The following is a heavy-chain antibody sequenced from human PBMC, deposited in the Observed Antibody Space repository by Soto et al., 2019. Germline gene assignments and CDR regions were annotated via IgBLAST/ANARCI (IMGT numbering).Heavy chain of an antibody. J-gene: IGHJ4*01. CDR3: GSPRSGPSPDVGH. CDR2: INPNSGDT. CDR1: VFSVDTTYC. V-gene: IGHV1-2*02. D-gene: IGHD2-15*01. Sequence: SVKVSCKASVFSVDTTYCIHWVRRAPGQGLEWMGSINPNSGDTNYAQNFQGRVTMTRDTSISTAYMEVSSLTSDDTAVYYCGSPRSGPSPDVGHWGHGTVVTVSS.